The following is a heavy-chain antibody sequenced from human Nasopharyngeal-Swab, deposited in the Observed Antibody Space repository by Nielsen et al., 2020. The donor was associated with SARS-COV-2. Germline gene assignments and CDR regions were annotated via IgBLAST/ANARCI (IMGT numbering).Heavy chain of an antibody. CDR3: AKEGYSYGRNHYYYYMDV. V-gene: IGHV3-21*05. CDR2: STSSGSYI. D-gene: IGHD5-18*01. CDR1: GFTFTTYS. J-gene: IGHJ6*03. Sequence: GESLKISCAASGFTFTTYSMNWIRQTPGKGLEWVSYSTSSGSYIWYADSVKGRFTISRDNAKNSLFLQMNSLRAEDTAVYYCAKEGYSYGRNHYYYYMDVWGKGTTVTVSS.